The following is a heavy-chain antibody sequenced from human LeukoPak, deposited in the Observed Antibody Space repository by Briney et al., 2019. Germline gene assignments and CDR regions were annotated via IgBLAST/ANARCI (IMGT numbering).Heavy chain of an antibody. J-gene: IGHJ6*03. CDR1: GYIFTDYY. CDR3: ARGSRMSDYYYYYMDV. CDR2: ISAYNGNT. D-gene: IGHD2-15*01. V-gene: IGHV1-18*04. Sequence: ASVKVSCKASGYIFTDYYMHWVRQAPGQGLEWTGWISAYNGNTNYAQKLQGRVTMTTDTSTSTAYMELRSLRSDDTAVYYCARGSRMSDYYYYYMDVWGKGTTVTVSS.